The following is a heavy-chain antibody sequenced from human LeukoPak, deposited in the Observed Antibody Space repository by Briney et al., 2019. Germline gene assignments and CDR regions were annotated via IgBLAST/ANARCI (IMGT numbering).Heavy chain of an antibody. CDR2: ISWNSGSI. CDR1: GLTFDDYA. Sequence: GGSLRLSCAASGLTFDDYAMHWVRQAPGKGLEGVSGISWNSGSIGYADSVKGRFTISRANAKTSLYLQMNSLRAEDTALYYCAKDMGINDSSGYYYVARAFDIWGQGTMATVSS. D-gene: IGHD3-22*01. CDR3: AKDMGINDSSGYYYVARAFDI. J-gene: IGHJ3*02. V-gene: IGHV3-9*01.